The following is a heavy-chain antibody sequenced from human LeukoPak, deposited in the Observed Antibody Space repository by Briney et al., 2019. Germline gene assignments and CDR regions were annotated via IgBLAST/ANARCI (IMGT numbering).Heavy chain of an antibody. J-gene: IGHJ4*02. D-gene: IGHD3-10*01. Sequence: SETLSLTCAVSDGSISNYFWSWVRQPPGRALEWIGYVYYSGSTNSNPSLKSRVTISVDTSKNQFSLKLRSVTVADTAVYYCARLNDGSGTYYNGHYFDFWGQGALVIVSS. CDR1: DGSISNYF. CDR2: VYYSGST. CDR3: ARLNDGSGTYYNGHYFDF. V-gene: IGHV4-59*08.